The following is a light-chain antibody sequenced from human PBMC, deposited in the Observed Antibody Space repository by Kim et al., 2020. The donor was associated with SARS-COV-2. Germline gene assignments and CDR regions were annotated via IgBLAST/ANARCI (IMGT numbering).Light chain of an antibody. CDR1: VLRKSF. V-gene: IGLV3-19*01. J-gene: IGLJ1*01. Sequence: SSELTQDPAVSVALGQTVRLTCQGDVLRKSFAAWYHQKPGQAPVLVAYGQNYRPSGIPDRFSGSTSGTTSSLTINGAQAEDEADYYCHCRDINNHQHVFGAGPKVTVL. CDR3: HCRDINNHQHV. CDR2: GQN.